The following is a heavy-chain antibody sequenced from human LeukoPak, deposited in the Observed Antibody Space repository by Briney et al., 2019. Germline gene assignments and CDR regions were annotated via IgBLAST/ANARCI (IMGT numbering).Heavy chain of an antibody. Sequence: SETLSLTCTVSGGSISSGDYYWSWIRQPPGKGLEWIGYIYYSGSTYYNPSLKSRFTISVYTSKNQFSLKLSSVTAADTAVYYCARADYYDSSGYSGLYLDYWGQGTLVTVSS. J-gene: IGHJ4*02. CDR2: IYYSGST. D-gene: IGHD3-22*01. V-gene: IGHV4-30-4*01. CDR1: GGSISSGDYY. CDR3: ARADYYDSSGYSGLYLDY.